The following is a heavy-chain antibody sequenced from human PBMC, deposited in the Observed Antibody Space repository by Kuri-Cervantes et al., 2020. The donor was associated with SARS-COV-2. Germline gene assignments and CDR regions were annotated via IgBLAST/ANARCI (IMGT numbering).Heavy chain of an antibody. V-gene: IGHV3-30*02. J-gene: IGHJ4*02. Sequence: GGSLRLSCAASGFTFSSYGMHWVRQAPGKGLEWVAVIWYDGSNKYYADSVKGRFTISRDNSKNTLYLQMRSLRPEDTAMYYCAKDGAGAHDFWGQGTLVTVSS. CDR1: GFTFSSYG. CDR3: AKDGAGAHDF. CDR2: IWYDGSNK. D-gene: IGHD4/OR15-4a*01.